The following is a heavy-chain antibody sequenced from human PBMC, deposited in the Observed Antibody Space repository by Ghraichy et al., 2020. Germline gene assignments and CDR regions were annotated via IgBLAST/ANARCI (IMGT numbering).Heavy chain of an antibody. V-gene: IGHV3-7*01. J-gene: IGHJ2*01. D-gene: IGHD2-15*01. Sequence: GGSLRLSCAASGFTFSNYWMSWVHQAPGKELEWVANIKQDGSEKYSVDSVKGRFTISRDNAKNSLYLQMNSLRADDTAVYYCARDYCSAGSCYSFFWYFDLWGRGTLVTVSS. CDR1: GFTFSNYW. CDR3: ARDYCSAGSCYSFFWYFDL. CDR2: IKQDGSEK.